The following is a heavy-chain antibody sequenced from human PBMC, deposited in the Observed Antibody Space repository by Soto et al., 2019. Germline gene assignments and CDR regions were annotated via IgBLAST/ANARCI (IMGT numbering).Heavy chain of an antibody. Sequence: PSETLSLTCTVSGGSISSYYWSWIRQPPGKGLEWIGYIYYSGSTNYNPSLKSRVTITVDTYKNQFSLKLSSVTAADTAVYYCARLPDYYYSSGYYVDYWGQGTLVTVSS. CDR1: GGSISSYY. CDR2: IYYSGST. CDR3: ARLPDYYYSSGYYVDY. J-gene: IGHJ4*02. D-gene: IGHD3-22*01. V-gene: IGHV4-59*01.